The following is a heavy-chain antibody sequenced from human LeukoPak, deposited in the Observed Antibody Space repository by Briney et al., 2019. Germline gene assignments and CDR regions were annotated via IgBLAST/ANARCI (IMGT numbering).Heavy chain of an antibody. V-gene: IGHV1-69*01. J-gene: IGHJ4*02. CDR2: IIPIFGTT. CDR3: ARDDRDSNLPGY. Sequence: SVKVSSRAPGATFTSYAISGFGQALGQGLEWMGGIIPIFGTTNYARKFQGRVTITADESTSTAYMELSSLRSEDTAVYYCARDDRDSNLPGYWGQGTLVTVSS. D-gene: IGHD3-22*01. CDR1: GATFTSYA.